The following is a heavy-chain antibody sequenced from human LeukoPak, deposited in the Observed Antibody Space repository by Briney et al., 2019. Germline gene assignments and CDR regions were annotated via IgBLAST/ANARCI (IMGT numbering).Heavy chain of an antibody. Sequence: SETLSLTCAVYGGSFSGYYWSWIRQPPGKGLEWIGEINHSGSTNYNPSLKSRVTISVDTSKNQFSLKLSSVTAADTAVYYCARGLYGDYFRYDPWGQGTLVTVSS. D-gene: IGHD4-17*01. J-gene: IGHJ5*02. V-gene: IGHV4-34*01. CDR1: GGSFSGYY. CDR3: ARGLYGDYFRYDP. CDR2: INHSGST.